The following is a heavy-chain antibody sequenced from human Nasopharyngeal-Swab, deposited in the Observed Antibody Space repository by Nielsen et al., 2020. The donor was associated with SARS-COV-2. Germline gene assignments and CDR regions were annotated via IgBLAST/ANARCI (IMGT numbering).Heavy chain of an antibody. CDR2: IYSGGSST. Sequence: GGSLRLSCAASGLTFSSYAVSWVRQAPGKGLEWVSVIYSGGSSTYYADSVKGRFTISRDNSKNTLYLQMNSLRAEDTAVYYCAKWSHYDFWSGYSNWGQGTLVTVSS. CDR1: GLTFSSYA. J-gene: IGHJ4*02. CDR3: AKWSHYDFWSGYSN. D-gene: IGHD3-3*01. V-gene: IGHV3-23*03.